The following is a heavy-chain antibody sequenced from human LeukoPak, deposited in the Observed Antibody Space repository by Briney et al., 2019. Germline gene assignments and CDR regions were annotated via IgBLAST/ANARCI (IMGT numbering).Heavy chain of an antibody. Sequence: GGSLRLSCAASGFTFSRHWMHWVRQAPGEGLLWVSRINTDGSGTGYADSVKGRFTISRDNAKSTLYLQMNSLRAEDTAVYYCAKALTGNYAFDIWGQGTMVTVSS. D-gene: IGHD1-20*01. J-gene: IGHJ3*02. CDR3: AKALTGNYAFDI. CDR1: GFTFSRHW. V-gene: IGHV3-74*01. CDR2: INTDGSGT.